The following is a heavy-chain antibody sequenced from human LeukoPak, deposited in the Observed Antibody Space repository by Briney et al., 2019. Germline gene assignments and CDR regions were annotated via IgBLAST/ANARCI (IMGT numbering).Heavy chain of an antibody. Sequence: SETLSLTCTVSGGSISSYYWSWIRQPPGKGLEWIGYIYYSGSTNYKSSLKSRVTMSVDTSKNQFSLRLSSVTAADTVVYYCARSRFLNMSPLDYWGQGTLVTVSS. D-gene: IGHD2/OR15-2a*01. CDR3: ARSRFLNMSPLDY. CDR1: GGSISSYY. J-gene: IGHJ4*02. CDR2: IYYSGST. V-gene: IGHV4-59*12.